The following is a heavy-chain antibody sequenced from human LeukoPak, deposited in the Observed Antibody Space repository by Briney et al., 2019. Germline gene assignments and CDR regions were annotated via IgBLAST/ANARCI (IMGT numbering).Heavy chain of an antibody. J-gene: IGHJ4*02. D-gene: IGHD2-21*01. Sequence: GGSLRLSCAASGFTFSSYGMHWVRQAPGKGLEWVAVISYDGSNKYYADSVKGRFTISRDNSKNTLYLQMNSLRAEDTAAYYCAKGGPLFPGYFDYWGQGTLVTVSS. V-gene: IGHV3-30*18. CDR3: AKGGPLFPGYFDY. CDR1: GFTFSSYG. CDR2: ISYDGSNK.